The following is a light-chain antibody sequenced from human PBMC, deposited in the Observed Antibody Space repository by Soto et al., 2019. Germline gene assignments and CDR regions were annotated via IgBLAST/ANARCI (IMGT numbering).Light chain of an antibody. J-gene: IGLJ2*01. CDR2: SNN. V-gene: IGLV1-44*01. CDR3: AAWDDSLIGVV. Sequence: QLVLTQPPSASGTPGQRVTISCSGSRSNIGSNTVSWYQQLPGTAPKLLTFSNNQRPSGVPDRFSGSKSGTSASLAISGLQSEDEADYYCAAWDDSLIGVVFGGGTKLTVL. CDR1: RSNIGSNT.